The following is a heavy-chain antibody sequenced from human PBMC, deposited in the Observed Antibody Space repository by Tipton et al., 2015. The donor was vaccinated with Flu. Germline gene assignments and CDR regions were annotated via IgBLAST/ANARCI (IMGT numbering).Heavy chain of an antibody. CDR1: SGSIRSTNYF. CDR3: ARLSYYDVDLKNFYFDY. J-gene: IGHJ4*02. D-gene: IGHD3-10*02. V-gene: IGHV4-39*01. Sequence: SLTCTVSSGSIRSTNYFCAWIRQPPGKGLELIGSVYPSGTTYYNPSLKSRVTISVDTSKSQFSLKLTSVTAADTAVYYCARLSYYDVDLKNFYFDYWGQGALVTVSS. CDR2: VYPSGTT.